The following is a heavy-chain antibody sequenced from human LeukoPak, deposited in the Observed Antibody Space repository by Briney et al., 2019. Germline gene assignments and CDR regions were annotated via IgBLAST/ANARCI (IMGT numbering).Heavy chain of an antibody. D-gene: IGHD1-1*01. V-gene: IGHV4-39*01. CDR1: GGSISSSKYY. Sequence: SETLSLTCTVSGGSISSSKYYWGWIRQPPGKGLEWIGSIYYSGSTYYNPPLKSRVTISVDTSKNQFSLKLSSVTAADTAIYYCATGTGHYYYYYYMDVWGKGTTVTVSS. CDR2: IYYSGST. J-gene: IGHJ6*03. CDR3: ATGTGHYYYYYYMDV.